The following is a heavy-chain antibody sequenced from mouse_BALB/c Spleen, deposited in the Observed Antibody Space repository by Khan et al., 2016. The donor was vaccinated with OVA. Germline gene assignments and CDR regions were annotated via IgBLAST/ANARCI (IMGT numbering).Heavy chain of an antibody. CDR2: ISTYYGDV. CDR1: GYTFTDFT. V-gene: IGHV1S137*01. Sequence: QVQLKQSGAELVRPGVSVKISCKGSGYTFTDFTIHWVKQSHAQSLEWIGVISTYYGDVTYNQKFKGKATMTVDKSSSTTYMELTRLTSEDSAIYSCTRGGGGNRFAYWGQGTLVTVSA. CDR3: TRGGGGNRFAY. J-gene: IGHJ3*01.